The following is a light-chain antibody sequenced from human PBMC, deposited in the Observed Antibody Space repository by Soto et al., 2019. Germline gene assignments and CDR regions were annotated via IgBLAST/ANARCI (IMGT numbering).Light chain of an antibody. CDR2: GAS. CDR3: QQYNNWPHET. V-gene: IGKV3-15*01. Sequence: EIVLTHSPGTLSLSPGERATLSCGASQSVSSNLAWYQQKPGQAPRLLIYGASTRATGIPARFSGSGSGTEFTLTISSLQSEDFAVYYCQQYNNWPHETCGQGTKVDIK. J-gene: IGKJ1*01. CDR1: QSVSSN.